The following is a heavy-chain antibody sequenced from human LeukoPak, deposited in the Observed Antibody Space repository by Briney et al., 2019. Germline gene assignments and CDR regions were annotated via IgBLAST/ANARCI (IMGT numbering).Heavy chain of an antibody. CDR2: ISGSGGTT. CDR1: GFTFSSYA. Sequence: GGSLRLSCAASGFTFSSYAMIRVRQAPGKGLEWVSGISGSGGTTYYADSVKGRFTISRDNSKNTLYLQMNSLRAEDTAVYYCAKDLGMQVWFPLWGQGTLVTVSS. V-gene: IGHV3-23*01. CDR3: AKDLGMQVWFPL. D-gene: IGHD5-18*01. J-gene: IGHJ4*02.